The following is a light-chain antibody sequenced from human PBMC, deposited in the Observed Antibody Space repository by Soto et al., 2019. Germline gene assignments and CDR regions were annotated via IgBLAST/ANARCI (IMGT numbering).Light chain of an antibody. Sequence: EVVMTQSPATLSVSPGERATLSCRASRGIGSTLAWYQQKPGQTPRLLIYDTSTRATGVPGRFIGSRSGTEFTLTITSLQSEDFAVYYCQQYDTWPPGTFGQGTKVEIK. J-gene: IGKJ1*01. CDR3: QQYDTWPPGT. V-gene: IGKV3-15*01. CDR1: RGIGST. CDR2: DTS.